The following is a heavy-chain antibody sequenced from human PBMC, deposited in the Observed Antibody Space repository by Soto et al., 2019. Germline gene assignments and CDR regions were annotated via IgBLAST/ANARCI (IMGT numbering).Heavy chain of an antibody. J-gene: IGHJ4*02. CDR2: IHSSGGT. Sequence: SETLSLTCTVSGASIKSRNYFWGWIRQPPGKGLEFVGSIHSSGGTYYNPSLKSRVTVSVDLSNSHFSLSLKSLTATDTAVYYCGRLAEAATGHTDFDFWGRGTLVTVSS. CDR1: GASIKSRNYF. D-gene: IGHD2-15*01. CDR3: GRLAEAATGHTDFDF. V-gene: IGHV4-39*02.